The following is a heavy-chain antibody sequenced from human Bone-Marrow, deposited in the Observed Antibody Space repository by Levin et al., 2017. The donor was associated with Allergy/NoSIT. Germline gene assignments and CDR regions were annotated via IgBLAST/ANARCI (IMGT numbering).Heavy chain of an antibody. Sequence: GESLKISCEASGFTFSSYTMAWVRQAPGKGLEWVSSMSSVNTFIYYADSVRGRFTISRDNAKNSVFLQMNSLRVDDTAVYYCARVTSSGWYENLDFWGQGTLVIVSS. D-gene: IGHD6-19*01. J-gene: IGHJ4*02. CDR1: GFTFSSYT. CDR3: ARVTSSGWYENLDF. V-gene: IGHV3-21*01. CDR2: MSSVNTFI.